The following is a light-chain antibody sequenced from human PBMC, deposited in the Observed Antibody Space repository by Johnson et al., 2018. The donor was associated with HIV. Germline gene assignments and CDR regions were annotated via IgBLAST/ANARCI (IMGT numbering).Light chain of an antibody. Sequence: QSVLTQPPSVSAAPGREVTISCSGSSSNIGSNYVSWYQQLPGTAPKLLIYENNKRPSGIPDRFSGSKSGPSATLGITGLQPGDEADYYCGTWDSSLSAGVFGTGTTVIVL. J-gene: IGLJ1*01. V-gene: IGLV1-51*02. CDR3: GTWDSSLSAGV. CDR2: ENN. CDR1: SSNIGSNY.